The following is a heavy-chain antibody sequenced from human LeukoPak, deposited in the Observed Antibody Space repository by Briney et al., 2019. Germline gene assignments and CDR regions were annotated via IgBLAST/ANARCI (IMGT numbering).Heavy chain of an antibody. Sequence: GGSLRLSCAASGFTFSSSAMGLVRQAPGKGLEWVSTISGGDSSTHYADSVKGRFTISTDNSKNTLYLQMNSLRADDTAVYYCAKSGYNRFDYWGQGTLVTVSS. V-gene: IGHV3-23*01. CDR3: AKSGYNRFDY. CDR1: GFTFSSSA. CDR2: ISGGDSST. D-gene: IGHD5-24*01. J-gene: IGHJ4*02.